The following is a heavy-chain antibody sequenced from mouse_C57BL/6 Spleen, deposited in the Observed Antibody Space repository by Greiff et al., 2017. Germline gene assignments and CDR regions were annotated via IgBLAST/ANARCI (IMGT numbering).Heavy chain of an antibody. J-gene: IGHJ3*01. CDR1: GYAFSSYW. CDR2: IYPGDGDT. Sequence: QVQLQQSGAELVKPGASVKISCKASGYAFSSYWLNWVKQRPGKGLEWIGQIYPGDGDTNYNGKFKGKATLTADKSSSTAYMQLSSRTSEDSAVYFCARITTVVEGFAYWGQGTLVTVSA. V-gene: IGHV1-80*01. CDR3: ARITTVVEGFAY. D-gene: IGHD1-1*01.